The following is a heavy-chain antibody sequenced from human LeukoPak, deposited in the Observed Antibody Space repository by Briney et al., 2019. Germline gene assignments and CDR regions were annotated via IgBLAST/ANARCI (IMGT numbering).Heavy chain of an antibody. Sequence: KPSETLSLTCTVSGGSISSGGYYWSWIRQHPGKGLEWIGYIYYSGSTYYNPSLKSRVTISVDTSKNQLSLKLSSVTAADTAVYYCARDDYFSYGMDVWGQGTTVTVSS. D-gene: IGHD4/OR15-4a*01. CDR3: ARDDYFSYGMDV. CDR1: GGSISSGGYY. CDR2: IYYSGST. V-gene: IGHV4-31*03. J-gene: IGHJ6*02.